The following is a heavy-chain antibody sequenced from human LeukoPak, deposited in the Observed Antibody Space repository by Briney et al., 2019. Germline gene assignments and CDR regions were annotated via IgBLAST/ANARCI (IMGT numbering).Heavy chain of an antibody. CDR3: ARKSGHDDY. J-gene: IGHJ4*02. Sequence: ASVKVSCKASGYTFTSYYMHWVRRAPGQGLEWMGIVNPSGGSTSYAQKFQGRVTMTRDMSTSTVYMELSSLRSEDTAVYYCARKSGHDDYWGQGTLVTVSS. CDR1: GYTFTSYY. CDR2: VNPSGGST. D-gene: IGHD2-15*01. V-gene: IGHV1-46*01.